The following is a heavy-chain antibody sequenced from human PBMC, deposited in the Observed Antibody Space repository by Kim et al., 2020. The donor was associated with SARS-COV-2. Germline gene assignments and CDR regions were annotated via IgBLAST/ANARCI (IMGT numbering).Heavy chain of an antibody. CDR3: ARGNFRSYYDILTGYYSILDY. J-gene: IGHJ4*02. V-gene: IGHV4-34*01. CDR1: GGSFSGYY. D-gene: IGHD3-9*01. CDR2: INHSGST. Sequence: SETLSLTCAVYGGSFSGYYWSWIRQPPGKGLEWIGEINHSGSTNYNPSLKSRVTISVDTSKNQFSLKLSSVTAADTAVYYCARGNFRSYYDILTGYYSILDYWGQGTLVTVSS.